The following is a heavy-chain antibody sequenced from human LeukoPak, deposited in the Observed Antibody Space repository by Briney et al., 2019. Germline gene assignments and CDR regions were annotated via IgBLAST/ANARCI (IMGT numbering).Heavy chain of an antibody. Sequence: GGSLRLSCAASGFTFSSYAMHWVRQGPGKGLEWVATIWYDGSNTDYADSVKGRFIISRDTSKNTLYLQVNSLRAEDTAVYYCAKDLHSGYDNYYFDYWGQGTLVTVSS. D-gene: IGHD5-12*01. CDR1: GFTFSSYA. J-gene: IGHJ4*02. CDR3: AKDLHSGYDNYYFDY. V-gene: IGHV3-33*06. CDR2: IWYDGSNT.